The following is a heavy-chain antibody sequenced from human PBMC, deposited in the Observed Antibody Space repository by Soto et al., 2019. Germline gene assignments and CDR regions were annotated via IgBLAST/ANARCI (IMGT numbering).Heavy chain of an antibody. V-gene: IGHV3-33*01. J-gene: IGHJ6*02. CDR3: ARDEGLGVNYYYYRMDV. Sequence: QVQLVESGGGVVQPGRSLRLSCAASGFTFSSYGMHWVRQAPGKGLEWVAVIWYDGSNKYYADSVKGRFTISRDNSKNTLYLQMNSLRAEDTAVYYCARDEGLGVNYYYYRMDVWGQGTTVTVSS. CDR1: GFTFSSYG. CDR2: IWYDGSNK. D-gene: IGHD3-10*01.